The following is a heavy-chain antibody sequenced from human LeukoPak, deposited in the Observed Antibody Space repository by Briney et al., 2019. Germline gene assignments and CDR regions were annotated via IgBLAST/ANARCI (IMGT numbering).Heavy chain of an antibody. Sequence: GGSLRLSCAASGFIVSSNYMNWVRQAPGKWLEWVSVIYSGGSTYYADSVKGRFTISRGNSKNTVNLQLNDLRAEDTAVYYCARSWDARLNFDYWGQGTLVTVSS. CDR2: IYSGGST. CDR3: ARSWDARLNFDY. J-gene: IGHJ4*02. CDR1: GFIVSSNY. D-gene: IGHD1-26*01. V-gene: IGHV3-66*02.